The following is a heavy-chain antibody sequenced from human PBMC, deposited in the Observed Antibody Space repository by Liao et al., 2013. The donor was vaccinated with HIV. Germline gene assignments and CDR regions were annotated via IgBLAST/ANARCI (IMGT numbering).Heavy chain of an antibody. V-gene: IGHV4-34*01. CDR3: ARARFLEWPIDY. D-gene: IGHD3-3*01. CDR1: GGSFSGYY. J-gene: IGHJ4*02. CDR2: INHSGST. Sequence: QVQLQQWGAGLLKPSETLSLTCAVYGGSFSGYYWSWIRQPPGKGLEWIGEINHSGSTNYNPSLKSRVTISVDTSKNQFSLKLSSVTAADTAVYYCARARFLEWPIDYWGQGALVTVSS.